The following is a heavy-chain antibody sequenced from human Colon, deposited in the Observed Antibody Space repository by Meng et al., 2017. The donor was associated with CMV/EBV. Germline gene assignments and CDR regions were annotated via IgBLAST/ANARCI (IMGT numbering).Heavy chain of an antibody. D-gene: IGHD6-19*01. CDR3: ARGYASGYLDY. Sequence: SQTLSLTCDISGDSVSTYSAGWHWIRQSPSRGLEWLGRAYFRSKWYFDYAVSVKSRIIISPDTSKNEFSLQLRSVTPEDTAMYYCARGYASGYLDYWGQGTLVTVSS. J-gene: IGHJ4*02. CDR1: GDSVSTYSAG. V-gene: IGHV6-1*01. CDR2: AYFRSKWYF.